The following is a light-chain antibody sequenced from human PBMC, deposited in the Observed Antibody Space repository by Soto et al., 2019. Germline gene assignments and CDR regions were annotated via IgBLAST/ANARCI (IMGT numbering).Light chain of an antibody. V-gene: IGLV1-40*01. J-gene: IGLJ2*01. CDR2: GNS. CDR3: QSYDSSLSAVV. CDR1: SSNIGAGYD. Sequence: QLVLTQPPSASGAPGQRVTISCTGRSSNIGAGYDVHWYQQLPETAPKPLIYGNSNRPSGFPDRFSGSKSGTSASLAITGLQAEDEADYYCQSYDSSLSAVVFGGGTKLTVL.